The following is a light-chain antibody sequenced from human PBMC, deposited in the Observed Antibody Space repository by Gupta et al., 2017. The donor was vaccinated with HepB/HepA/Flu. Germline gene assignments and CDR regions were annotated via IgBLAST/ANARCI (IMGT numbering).Light chain of an antibody. J-gene: IGLJ3*02. CDR1: SSNIGSNT. CDR2: SNN. V-gene: IGLV1-44*01. Sequence: QSVLTQPPSASGTPGPRVTISCSGSSSNIGSNTVNWYQQLPGTAPKLLIYSNNQRPSGVPDRFSGSKSGTSASLAISGLQSEDEADYYCAAWEDSLNGRVFGGGTKLTVL. CDR3: AAWEDSLNGRV.